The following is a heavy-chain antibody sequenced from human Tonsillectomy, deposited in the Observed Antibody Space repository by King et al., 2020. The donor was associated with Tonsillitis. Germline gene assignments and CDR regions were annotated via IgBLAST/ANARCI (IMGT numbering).Heavy chain of an antibody. D-gene: IGHD2-8*01. V-gene: IGHV5-51*03. CDR3: VRGRVNGINGVPVPGTYFDY. CDR1: GYIFINFW. CDR2: IYPDDSDT. J-gene: IGHJ4*02. Sequence: VQLVESGAEGKKPGQSLKISCQGSGYIFINFWIGWVRQMPGRGLEWMGIIYPDDSDTRYSPSFQGQVTISVDKSNSTAYLQWTSLKASDTAMYYCVRGRVNGINGVPVPGTYFDYWGQGTPVTVSS.